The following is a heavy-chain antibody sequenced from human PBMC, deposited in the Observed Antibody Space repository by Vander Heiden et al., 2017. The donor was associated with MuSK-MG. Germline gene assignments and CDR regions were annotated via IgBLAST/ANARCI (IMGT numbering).Heavy chain of an antibody. CDR1: VGSFCGYY. CDR2: INHSGST. CDR3: ASFPQYYDYVFNFDY. Sequence: QVQLQQWGAGLLKPSETLSLTCAVYVGSFCGYYWSWLRQPPGKGLEWIGEINHSGSTNYNPSLKSRVTISVDTSKNQFSLKLSSVTAADTAVYYCASFPQYYDYVFNFDYWGQGTLVTVSS. V-gene: IGHV4-34*01. D-gene: IGHD3-16*01. J-gene: IGHJ4*02.